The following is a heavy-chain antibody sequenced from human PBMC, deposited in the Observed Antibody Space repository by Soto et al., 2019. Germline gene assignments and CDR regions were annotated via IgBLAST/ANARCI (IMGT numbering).Heavy chain of an antibody. J-gene: IGHJ6*02. V-gene: IGHV5-51*01. CDR1: VYSFTSYW. CDR2: IYPGDSDT. Sequence: GESLKISCKGSVYSFTSYWIGWVRQMPGKGLECMGIIYPGDSDTRYSPSFQGQVTISADKSISTAYLQWSSLKASDTAMYYCARPRYPGRGYYGVDVWGQGTTVTVSS. D-gene: IGHD2-15*01. CDR3: ARPRYPGRGYYGVDV.